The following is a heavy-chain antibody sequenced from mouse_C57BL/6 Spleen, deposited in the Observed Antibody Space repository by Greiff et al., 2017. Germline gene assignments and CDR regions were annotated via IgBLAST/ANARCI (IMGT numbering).Heavy chain of an antibody. V-gene: IGHV1-55*01. CDR2: IYPGSGST. CDR1: GYTFTSYW. Sequence: QVQLQQPGAELVKPGASVKMSCKASGYTFTSYWITWVKQRPGQGLEWIGDIYPGSGSTNYNEKFKSKATLTVDTSSSTAYMQLSSLTSEDSAVYYCAREGTTVVATPGDYWGQGTTLTVSS. D-gene: IGHD1-1*01. CDR3: AREGTTVVATPGDY. J-gene: IGHJ2*01.